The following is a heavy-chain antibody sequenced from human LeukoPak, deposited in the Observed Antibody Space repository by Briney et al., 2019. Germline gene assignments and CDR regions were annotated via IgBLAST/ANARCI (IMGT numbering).Heavy chain of an antibody. Sequence: GGSLRLSCAASGFTVSSNYMSWVRQAPGKGLEWVSVIYSGGSTYYADSVKGRFTISRDNAKNSLYLQMNSLRAEDTAVYYCASREYSSGWFDPWGQGTLVTVSS. D-gene: IGHD6-19*01. V-gene: IGHV3-66*01. J-gene: IGHJ5*02. CDR3: ASREYSSGWFDP. CDR1: GFTVSSNY. CDR2: IYSGGST.